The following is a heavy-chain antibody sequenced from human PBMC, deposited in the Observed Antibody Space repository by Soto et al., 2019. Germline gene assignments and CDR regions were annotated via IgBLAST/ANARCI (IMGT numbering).Heavy chain of an antibody. Sequence: EVQLVESGGDSVQPGGSLILSCAASGFTFSTFWMSWVRQAAGKGYEWVASIKQAGSETNYVESLKGRVTISRDNAKNSLHLQLDSLRVEDSALYYCARHQRYSRYSDFDCWCQGTLITVSS. CDR2: IKQAGSET. CDR1: GFTFSTFW. D-gene: IGHD6-13*01. CDR3: ARHQRYSRYSDFDC. J-gene: IGHJ4*02. V-gene: IGHV3-7*01.